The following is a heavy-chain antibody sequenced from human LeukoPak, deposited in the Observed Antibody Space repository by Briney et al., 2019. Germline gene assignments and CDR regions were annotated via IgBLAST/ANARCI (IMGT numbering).Heavy chain of an antibody. CDR1: GGSNY. D-gene: IGHD1-20*01. J-gene: IGHJ5*02. Sequence: PSENLSLTCTVSGGSNYWSWIRQPPGKGLEWIAYIHYSGGTNYNPSLKSRVTISIDTSKNQFSLKLNSVTAADTAVYYCAKHSNWNAGVDWFDPWGQGTLVTVSS. CDR3: AKHSNWNAGVDWFDP. CDR2: IHYSGGT. V-gene: IGHV4-59*08.